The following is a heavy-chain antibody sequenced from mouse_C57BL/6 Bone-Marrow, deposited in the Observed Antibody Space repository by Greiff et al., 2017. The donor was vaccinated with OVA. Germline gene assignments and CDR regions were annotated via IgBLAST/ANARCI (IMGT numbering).Heavy chain of an antibody. CDR2: IDPETGGT. V-gene: IGHV1-15*01. CDR1: GYTFTDYE. CDR3: TWVAY. Sequence: LQESGAELVRPGASVTLSCKASGYTFTDYEMHWVKQTPVHGLEWIGAIDPETGGTAYNQKFKGKAILTADKSSSTAYMELRSLTSEDSAVYYCTWVAYWGQGTLVTVSA. J-gene: IGHJ3*01.